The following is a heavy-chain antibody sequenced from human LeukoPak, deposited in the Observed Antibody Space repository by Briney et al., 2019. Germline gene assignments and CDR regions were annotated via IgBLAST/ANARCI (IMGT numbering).Heavy chain of an antibody. CDR2: IYPGDSDT. D-gene: IGHD3-22*01. Sequence: GESLKISCEGSGYTFTNYWIGWVRQMPGEGLEWMAIIYPGDSDTKYSPSFQGQVTVSADESISTAYLQWSSLKASGTAMYYCARLSFYYGSSGWGAFDTWGQGTKVTVSS. CDR3: ARLSFYYGSSGWGAFDT. CDR1: GYTFTNYW. J-gene: IGHJ3*02. V-gene: IGHV5-51*01.